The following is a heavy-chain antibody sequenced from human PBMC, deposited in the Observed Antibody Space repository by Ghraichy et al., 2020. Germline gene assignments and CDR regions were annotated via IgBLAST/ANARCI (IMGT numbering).Heavy chain of an antibody. V-gene: IGHV1-46*04. D-gene: IGHD4-17*01. CDR1: GYTFTDYY. CDR2: ISSSGGST. J-gene: IGHJ6*02. CDR3: ARGNPVTRYYYYYGMDV. Sequence: XSVKVSCKTSGYTFTDYYIHWVRQAPGQGLEWMGIISSSGGSTYYAQNLQGRVTMTRDTSTSTVSMELSNLRSEDTAVYYCARGNPVTRYYYYYGMDVWGQGTTVTVSS.